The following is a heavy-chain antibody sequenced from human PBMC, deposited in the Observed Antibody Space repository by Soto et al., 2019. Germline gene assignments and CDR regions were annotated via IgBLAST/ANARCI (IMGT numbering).Heavy chain of an antibody. CDR2: AYHNGLT. Sequence: KTSETLSLTCAVSGDSVTSNVWWSWVRQSPGKGLEWIGEAYHNGLTDYNPSLKSRVTMSVDTSKNEFSLKLTSLTAADTAIYYCVRDAAVPGESDRFDSWGQGILVTVSS. CDR3: VRDAAVPGESDRFDS. V-gene: IGHV4-4*02. CDR1: GDSVTSNVW. D-gene: IGHD6-19*01. J-gene: IGHJ4*02.